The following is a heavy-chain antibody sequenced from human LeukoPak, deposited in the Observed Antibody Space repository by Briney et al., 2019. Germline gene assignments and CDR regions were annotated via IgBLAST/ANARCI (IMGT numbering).Heavy chain of an antibody. V-gene: IGHV1-8*02. D-gene: IGHD3-9*01. Sequence: ASVKVSCKASGYTFTSYGISWVRQAPGQGLEWMGWMNPNTGNAGYVQKFQGRVTMTRDTSISTAYMELSSLKSEDTAVYYCAGGHYDILTGYSFDYWGQGTLVTVS. CDR1: GYTFTSYG. J-gene: IGHJ4*02. CDR2: MNPNTGNA. CDR3: AGGHYDILTGYSFDY.